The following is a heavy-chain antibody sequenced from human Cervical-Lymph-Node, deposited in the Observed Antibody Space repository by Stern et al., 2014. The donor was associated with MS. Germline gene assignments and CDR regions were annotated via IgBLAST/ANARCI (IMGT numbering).Heavy chain of an antibody. CDR2: IRNKAYGGTT. CDR1: GFGFGDYA. CDR3: TRGAWSVDY. V-gene: IGHV3-49*05. Sequence: EMQLVESGGAVVKPGRSLRLSCTASGFGFGDYAMSWFRQAPGKGLEWVGFIRNKAYGGTTENAASGKGRFTISRDDSKSIAYLQMNSLKIEDTAVYYCTRGAWSVDYWGQGTLVIVSS. D-gene: IGHD6-19*01. J-gene: IGHJ4*02.